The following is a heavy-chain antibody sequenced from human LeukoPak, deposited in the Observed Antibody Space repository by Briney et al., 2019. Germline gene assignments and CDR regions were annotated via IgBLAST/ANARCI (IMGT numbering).Heavy chain of an antibody. J-gene: IGHJ4*02. CDR1: GFTVSSNY. CDR2: IYSGGST. Sequence: GGSLRLSCAASGFTVSSNYMSWVRQAPGKGLEWVSVIYSGGSTYYADSVKGRFTISRDNSKNTLYLQMNSPRDEDMSVYYCARDLGVFYCGGDCLGFDYWGQGTLVTVSS. CDR3: ARDLGVFYCGGDCLGFDY. D-gene: IGHD2-21*02. V-gene: IGHV3-53*01.